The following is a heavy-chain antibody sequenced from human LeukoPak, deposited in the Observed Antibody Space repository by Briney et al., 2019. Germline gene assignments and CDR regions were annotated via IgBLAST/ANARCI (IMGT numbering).Heavy chain of an antibody. CDR2: ISGSGGST. CDR1: GFTFSSYA. D-gene: IGHD5-12*01. CDR3: AIGRVATPFDY. V-gene: IGHV3-23*01. Sequence: PGRSLRLSCAASGFTFSSYAMSWVRQAPGKGLEWVSAISGSGGSTYYADSVKGRFTISGDNSKNTLYLQMNSLRAEDTAVYYCAIGRVATPFDYWGQGTLVTVSS. J-gene: IGHJ4*02.